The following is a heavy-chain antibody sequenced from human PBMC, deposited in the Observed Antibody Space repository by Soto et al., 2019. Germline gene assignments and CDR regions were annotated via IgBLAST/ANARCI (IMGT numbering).Heavy chain of an antibody. Sequence: PSETLSLTCTVSGVAISSGGYYWTWIRQHPGKGLEWIGYIYYTGSTDHNPSLKSRVTISVDTSKNQFSLKLNSVTAADTAVYYCARDLGDGYNSYAFDIWGQGTMVTVSS. CDR1: GVAISSGGYY. J-gene: IGHJ3*02. CDR2: IYYTGST. CDR3: ARDLGDGYNSYAFDI. V-gene: IGHV4-31*03. D-gene: IGHD5-12*01.